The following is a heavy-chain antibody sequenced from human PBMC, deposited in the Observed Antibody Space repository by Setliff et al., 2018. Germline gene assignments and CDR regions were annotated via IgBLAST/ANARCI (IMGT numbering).Heavy chain of an antibody. Sequence: GGSLRLSCAASGFTFSSYGMHWVRQAPGKGLEWVAFIRYDGSNKYYADSVKGRFTISRGNSKNTLYLQMSSLRAEDTAVYYCVKTQWDKWIRGAFDIWGQGTVVTVSS. CDR3: VKTQWDKWIRGAFDI. V-gene: IGHV3-30*02. CDR2: IRYDGSNK. J-gene: IGHJ3*02. CDR1: GFTFSSYG. D-gene: IGHD3-10*01.